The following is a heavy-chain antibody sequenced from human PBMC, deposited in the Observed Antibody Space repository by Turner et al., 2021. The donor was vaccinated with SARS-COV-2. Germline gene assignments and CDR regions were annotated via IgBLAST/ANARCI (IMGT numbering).Heavy chain of an antibody. CDR1: GYTFTGYY. V-gene: IGHV1-2*02. CDR2: INPNSGGT. Sequence: QVQLVQSGAEVKKPGASVTVSCKASGYTFTGYYMHWVRQAPGQGLEWMGWINPNSGGTNYAQKFQGRVTMTRDTSISTAYMGLSRLRSDDTAVYYCARGRRGGSSWYNLDYWGQGTLVTVSS. CDR3: ARGRRGGSSWYNLDY. D-gene: IGHD6-13*01. J-gene: IGHJ4*02.